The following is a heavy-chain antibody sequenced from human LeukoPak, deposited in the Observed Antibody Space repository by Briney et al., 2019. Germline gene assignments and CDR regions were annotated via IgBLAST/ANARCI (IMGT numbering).Heavy chain of an antibody. CDR2: FNPNTGGT. CDR1: GYTFIGYY. Sequence: ASVKVSCKTSGYTFIGYYMHWVRQAPGQGLEWMGRFNPNTGGTSCAQKFQDRVTMTRDTSISTAYMEVSRLRSDDTAVYYCAKDRVTMIVVVIKPLGGNYGMDVWGQGTTVTVSS. V-gene: IGHV1-2*06. J-gene: IGHJ6*02. CDR3: AKDRVTMIVVVIKPLGGNYGMDV. D-gene: IGHD3-22*01.